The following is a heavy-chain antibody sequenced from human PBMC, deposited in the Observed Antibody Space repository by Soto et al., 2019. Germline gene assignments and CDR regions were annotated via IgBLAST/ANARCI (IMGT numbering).Heavy chain of an antibody. D-gene: IGHD1-7*01. J-gene: IGHJ5*02. Sequence: SETLSLTCTVSGGSISSYRWSWIRQPTGKGLEWIGRLNTYGNTHYNPSLKSRVTVSVDTSRNQFFLTLRSVTAADSAVYHCGRESGETWDYEASWGQGTPVTVSS. CDR2: LNTYGNT. CDR3: GRESGETWDYEAS. V-gene: IGHV4-4*07. CDR1: GGSISSYR.